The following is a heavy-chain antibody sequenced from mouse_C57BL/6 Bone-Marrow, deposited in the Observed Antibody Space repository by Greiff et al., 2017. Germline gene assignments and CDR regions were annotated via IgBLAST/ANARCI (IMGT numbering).Heavy chain of an antibody. CDR1: GYTFTSYT. V-gene: IGHV1-4*01. Sequence: VQLQQSGAELARPGASVKMSCKASGYTFTSYTMHWVKQRPGQGLEWIGYINPSSGYTKYNQQFKDKATLTADKSSSTAYMQLSSLTSEDSAVYYCARIYYYGHWYFDVWGTGTTVTVSS. J-gene: IGHJ1*03. CDR3: ARIYYYGHWYFDV. CDR2: INPSSGYT. D-gene: IGHD1-1*01.